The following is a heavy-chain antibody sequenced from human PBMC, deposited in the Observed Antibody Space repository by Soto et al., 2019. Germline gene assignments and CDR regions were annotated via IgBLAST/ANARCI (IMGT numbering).Heavy chain of an antibody. CDR2: IYRTGSS. Sequence: SETLSLTCAVSGGSFTSNNWWTWVRQPPGQGLEWIGEIYRTGSSYNNPSLKSRVTISVNTSKNQFSLNLRSVTAADTAVYYCARDSDYYSSGSFDYWGQGTLVTVSS. V-gene: IGHV4-4*02. J-gene: IGHJ4*02. CDR3: ARDSDYYSSGSFDY. D-gene: IGHD3-10*01. CDR1: GGSFTSNNW.